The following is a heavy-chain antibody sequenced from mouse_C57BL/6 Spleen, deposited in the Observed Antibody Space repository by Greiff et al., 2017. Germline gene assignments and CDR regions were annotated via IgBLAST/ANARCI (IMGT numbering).Heavy chain of an antibody. J-gene: IGHJ2*01. D-gene: IGHD4-1*01. Sequence: EVKLVESGPGLVKPSQSLSLTCSVTGYSITSGYYWNWIRQFPGNKLEWMGYISYDGSNNYNPSLKNRISITRDTSKNQFFLKLNSVTTEDTATYYCARNWDWDYWGQGTTLTVSS. V-gene: IGHV3-6*01. CDR1: GYSITSGYY. CDR2: ISYDGSN. CDR3: ARNWDWDY.